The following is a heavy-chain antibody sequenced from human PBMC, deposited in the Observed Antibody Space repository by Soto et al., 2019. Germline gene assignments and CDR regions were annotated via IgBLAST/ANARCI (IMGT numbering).Heavy chain of an antibody. J-gene: IGHJ6*02. Sequence: GGSLRLSCAASGFSLTSYHMTWVRQAPGKGLEWVSTISDTGTDTYYADSVKGRFSISRDIADNTLFLQMNSLRAEDTAVYYCAKDNLLEGCMDVWGRGTTVTVSS. CDR1: GFSLTSYH. CDR3: AKDNLLEGCMDV. D-gene: IGHD2-15*01. V-gene: IGHV3-23*01. CDR2: ISDTGTDT.